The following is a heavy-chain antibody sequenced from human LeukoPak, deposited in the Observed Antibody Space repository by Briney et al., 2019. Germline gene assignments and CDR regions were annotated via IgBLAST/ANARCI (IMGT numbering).Heavy chain of an antibody. CDR3: ARDGGGTLDY. V-gene: IGHV3-7*01. CDR2: IKEDESAK. Sequence: RGSRRLSWAASGFTFSSYWIAWVRQAPGKGLEWVANIKEDESAKHQADSVKGRFTISRDNAKNSVYLQMSSLRGEDTAVYYCARDGGGTLDYWGQGTLVTVSS. D-gene: IGHD2-15*01. CDR1: GFTFSSYW. J-gene: IGHJ4*02.